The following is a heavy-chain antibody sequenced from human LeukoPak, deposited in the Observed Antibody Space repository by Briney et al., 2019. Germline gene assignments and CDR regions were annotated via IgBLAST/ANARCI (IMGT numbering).Heavy chain of an antibody. Sequence: SETLSLTCTVSGYSISSGYYWGWIRQPPGKGLEWIGSIYHSGSTYYNPSLKSRVTISVDTSKNQFSLKLSSVTAADTAVYYCARASGARAGRHMDVWGKGTTVTVSS. CDR2: IYHSGST. D-gene: IGHD1-14*01. CDR3: ARASGARAGRHMDV. CDR1: GYSISSGYY. J-gene: IGHJ6*03. V-gene: IGHV4-38-2*02.